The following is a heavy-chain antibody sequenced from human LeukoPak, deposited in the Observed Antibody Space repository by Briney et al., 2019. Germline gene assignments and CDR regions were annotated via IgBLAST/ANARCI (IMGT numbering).Heavy chain of an antibody. CDR1: GFTFSSYS. J-gene: IGHJ5*02. V-gene: IGHV3-21*04. CDR2: ISSSSSYI. Sequence: GGSLRLSCAASGFTFSSYSMNWVRQAPGKGLEWVSSISSSSSYIYYADSVKGRFTISRDNAKNPLYLQMNNLRAEDTAVYYCATSPTFDPWGQGTLVTVSS. CDR3: ATSPTFDP.